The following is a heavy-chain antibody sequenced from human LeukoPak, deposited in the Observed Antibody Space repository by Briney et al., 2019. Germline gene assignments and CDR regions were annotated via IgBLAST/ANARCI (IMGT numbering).Heavy chain of an antibody. CDR1: GFTFSSYG. V-gene: IGHV3-33*01. Sequence: GGSLRLSCAASGFTFSSYGMHWVRQAPGKGLEWVAVIWYVGSNKYYADSVKGRFTISRDNSKNTLYLQMNSLRAEDTAVYYCARDFTFYDSSGYTNDAFDIWGQGTMVTVCS. CDR3: ARDFTFYDSSGYTNDAFDI. CDR2: IWYVGSNK. J-gene: IGHJ3*02. D-gene: IGHD3-22*01.